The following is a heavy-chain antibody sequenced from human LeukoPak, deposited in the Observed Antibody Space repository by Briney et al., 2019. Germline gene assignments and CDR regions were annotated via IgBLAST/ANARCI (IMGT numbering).Heavy chain of an antibody. J-gene: IGHJ5*02. CDR2: IKYDGSIT. D-gene: IGHD2-21*02. V-gene: IGHV3-74*01. CDR1: VWIFSGYL. CDR3: TKSDRFDP. Sequence: GGSLRLSCAATVWIFSGYLLHGVRQAPGKGLVWLSRIKYDGSITSCACTVKGRFTISLDNAKNTLYLQMHSLRVEDTGVYYCTKSDRFDPWGQGTLVSVSS.